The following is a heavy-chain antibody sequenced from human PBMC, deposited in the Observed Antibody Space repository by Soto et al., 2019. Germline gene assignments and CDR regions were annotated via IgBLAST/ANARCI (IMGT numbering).Heavy chain of an antibody. CDR3: ARLGPAVAALDY. Sequence: SETLSLTCTVSGGSVSSGSYYWSWIRQPPGKGLEWIGYIYYSGSTNYNPSLKSQVTISVDTSKNQFSLKLSSVTAADTAVYYCARLGPAVAALDYWGQGTLVTVSS. J-gene: IGHJ4*02. V-gene: IGHV4-61*01. D-gene: IGHD6-13*01. CDR1: GGSVSSGSYY. CDR2: IYYSGST.